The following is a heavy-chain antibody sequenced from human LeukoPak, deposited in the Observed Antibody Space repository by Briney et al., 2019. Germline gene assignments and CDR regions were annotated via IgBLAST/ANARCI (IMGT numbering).Heavy chain of an antibody. J-gene: IGHJ5*02. CDR3: ARDGYEAYYYGSGSYSNWFGP. Sequence: SVKVSCKASGGTLSSYTISWVRQAPGQGLEWMGRIIPILGSVNNAQKSKGRVTITADKTTTTAYMELRSLRSTDTVVYYCARDGYEAYYYGSGSYSNWFGPWGQGTLVSVSS. D-gene: IGHD3-10*01. V-gene: IGHV1-69*08. CDR2: IIPILGSV. CDR1: GGTLSSYT.